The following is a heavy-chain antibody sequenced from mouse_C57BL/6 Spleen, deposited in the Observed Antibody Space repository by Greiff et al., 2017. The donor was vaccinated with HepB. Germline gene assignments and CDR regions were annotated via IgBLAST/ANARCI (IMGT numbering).Heavy chain of an antibody. D-gene: IGHD2-1*01. CDR3: ARDGNYVYYFDY. J-gene: IGHJ2*01. V-gene: IGHV1-64*01. CDR1: GYTFTSYW. CDR2: IHPNSGST. Sequence: QVQLQQPGAELVKPGASVKLSCKASGYTFTSYWMHWVKQRPGQCLEWIGMIHPNSGSTNYNEKFKSKATLTVDKSSSTAYMQLSSLTSEDSAVYYCARDGNYVYYFDYWGQGTTLTVSS.